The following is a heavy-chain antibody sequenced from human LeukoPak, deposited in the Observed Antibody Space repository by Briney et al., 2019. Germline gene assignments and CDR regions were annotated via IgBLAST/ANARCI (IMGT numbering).Heavy chain of an antibody. CDR3: ARMGGVLRYFDNTPSNIYYFDY. D-gene: IGHD3-9*01. J-gene: IGHJ4*02. V-gene: IGHV1-2*02. CDR2: INPNSGGT. Sequence: GASVKVSCKASGYTFTGYYMHWVRQAPGQGLEWMGWINPNSGGTNYAQKFQGRVTMTRDTSISTAYMELSRLRSDDTAVYYCARMGGVLRYFDNTPSNIYYFDYWGQGTLVTVSS. CDR1: GYTFTGYY.